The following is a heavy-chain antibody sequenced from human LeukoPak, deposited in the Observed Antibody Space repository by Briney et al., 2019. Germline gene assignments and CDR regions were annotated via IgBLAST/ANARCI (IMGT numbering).Heavy chain of an antibody. J-gene: IGHJ6*03. V-gene: IGHV3-74*01. CDR1: GFAFSNYW. D-gene: IGHD3-10*01. CDR2: INSVGSST. Sequence: GGSLRLSCAASGFAFSNYWMHWVRQAPGKGLVWASRINSVGSSTSYADSVKGRFTISRDNAKNTLYLQMNSLRAEDTAVYYCARDMDRYYMDVWGKGTTVTVSS. CDR3: ARDMDRYYMDV.